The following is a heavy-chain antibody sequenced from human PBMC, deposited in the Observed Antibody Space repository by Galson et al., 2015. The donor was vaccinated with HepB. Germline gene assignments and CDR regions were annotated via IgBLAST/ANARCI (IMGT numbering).Heavy chain of an antibody. J-gene: IGHJ1*01. CDR3: ARVTSDGFLEWLFPVQH. D-gene: IGHD3-3*01. CDR1: GFTFSRCA. V-gene: IGHV3-23*01. Sequence: SLRLSCAASGFTFSRCAMTWVRQAPGKGLEWVSVFSGTGGGTGYADAVKGRFTISRGNSKNTLYLQMDSLRAEDTAVYYCARVTSDGFLEWLFPVQHWGQGTLVTVSS. CDR2: FSGTGGGT.